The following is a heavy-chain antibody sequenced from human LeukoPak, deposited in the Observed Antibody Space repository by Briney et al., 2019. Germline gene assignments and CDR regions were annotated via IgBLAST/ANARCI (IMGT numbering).Heavy chain of an antibody. CDR2: IIPIFGTA. V-gene: IGHV1-69*13. CDR1: GGTFSSYA. D-gene: IGHD3-16*02. CDR3: ASVVMITFGGVIVEAQSTWFDP. J-gene: IGHJ5*02. Sequence: ASVKVSCKASGGTFSSYAISWVRQAPGQGLEWMGGIIPIFGTANYAQKFQGRVTITADESTSTAYMELSSLRSEDTAVYYCASVVMITFGGVIVEAQSTWFDPWGQGTLVTVSS.